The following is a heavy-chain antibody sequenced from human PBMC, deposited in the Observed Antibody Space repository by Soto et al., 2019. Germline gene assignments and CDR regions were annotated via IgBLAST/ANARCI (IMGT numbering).Heavy chain of an antibody. D-gene: IGHD3-16*02. Sequence: QVQLVQSGAEVKKPGASVKVSCKASGYTFTSYDINWVRQATGQGLEWMGWMNPNSGNTGYAQKFQGRVTMTRNTSISTAYMELSSLRSEDTAVYYCARGRVYDYVWGSYRYRGEIDYWGQGTLVTVSS. CDR2: MNPNSGNT. J-gene: IGHJ4*02. V-gene: IGHV1-8*01. CDR1: GYTFTSYD. CDR3: ARGRVYDYVWGSYRYRGEIDY.